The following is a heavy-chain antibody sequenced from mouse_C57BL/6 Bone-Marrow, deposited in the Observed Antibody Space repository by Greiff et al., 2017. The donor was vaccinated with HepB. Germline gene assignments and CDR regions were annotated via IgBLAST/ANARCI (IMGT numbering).Heavy chain of an antibody. J-gene: IGHJ1*03. V-gene: IGHV1-72*01. D-gene: IGHD4-1*01. CDR1: GYTFTSYW. CDR2: IDPNSGGT. CDR3: ARLKLGRAWYFDV. Sequence: LVESGAELVKPGASVKLSCKASGYTFTSYWMHWVKQRPGRGLEWIGRIDPNSGGTKYNEKFKSKATLTVDKPSSTAYMQLSSLTSEDSAVYYCARLKLGRAWYFDVWGTGTTVTVSS.